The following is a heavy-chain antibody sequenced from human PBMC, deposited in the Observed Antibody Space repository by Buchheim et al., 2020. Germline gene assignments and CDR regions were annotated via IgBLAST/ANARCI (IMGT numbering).Heavy chain of an antibody. CDR2: IRYDGSNK. CDR1: GFTFSSYG. D-gene: IGHD4-17*01. J-gene: IGHJ4*02. CDR3: AKDRSELGDYGKYFDY. V-gene: IGHV3-30*02. Sequence: QVQLVESGGGVVQPGRSLRLSCAASGFTFSSYGMHWVRQAPGKGLEWVAFIRYDGSNKYYADSVKGRFTISRDNSKNTLYLQMNSLRAEDTAVYYCAKDRSELGDYGKYFDYWGQGTL.